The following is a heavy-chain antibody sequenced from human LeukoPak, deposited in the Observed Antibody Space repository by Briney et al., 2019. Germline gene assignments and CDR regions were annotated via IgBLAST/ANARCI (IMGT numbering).Heavy chain of an antibody. CDR3: ATVPDSGSYSEGAY. CDR1: GYTFIDYY. D-gene: IGHD1-26*01. V-gene: IGHV1-69-2*01. Sequence: ASVKVSCKVSGYTFIDYYMHWVQQAPGKGLEWMGLVDPEDGETIYAEKFQGRVTITADTSTDTAYMELSSLRSEDTAVYYCATVPDSGSYSEGAYWGQGTLVTVSS. J-gene: IGHJ4*02. CDR2: VDPEDGET.